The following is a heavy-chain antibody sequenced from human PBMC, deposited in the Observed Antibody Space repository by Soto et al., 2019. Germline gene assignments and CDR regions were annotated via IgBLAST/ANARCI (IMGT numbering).Heavy chain of an antibody. CDR2: INHSGST. D-gene: IGHD3-10*01. Sequence: PSETLSLTCAVYGGSFSGYYWSQIRQPPGKGLEWIGEINHSGSTNYNPSLKSRVTISVDTSKNQFSLKLSSVTAADTAVYYCARGRGYYYYYGMDVWGQGTTVTVSS. J-gene: IGHJ6*02. V-gene: IGHV4-34*01. CDR1: GGSFSGYY. CDR3: ARGRGYYYYYGMDV.